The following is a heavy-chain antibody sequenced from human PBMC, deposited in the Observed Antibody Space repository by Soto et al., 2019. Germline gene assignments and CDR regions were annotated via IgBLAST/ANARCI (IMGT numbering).Heavy chain of an antibody. CDR1: GFTFSSYA. J-gene: IGHJ6*02. V-gene: IGHV3-30-3*01. D-gene: IGHD5-12*01. Sequence: GGSLRLSCAASGFTFSSYAMHWVRQAPGKGLEWVAVISYDGSNKYYADSVKGRFTISRDNSKNTLYLQMNSLRAEDTAVYYCARDNSGYDYGTREYYYYGMDVWGQGTTVTVSS. CDR2: ISYDGSNK. CDR3: ARDNSGYDYGTREYYYYGMDV.